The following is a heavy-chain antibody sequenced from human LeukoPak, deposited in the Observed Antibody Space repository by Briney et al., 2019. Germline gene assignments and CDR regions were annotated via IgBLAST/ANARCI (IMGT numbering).Heavy chain of an antibody. CDR1: GGTFSSYA. CDR2: IIPIFGTA. J-gene: IGHJ4*02. V-gene: IGHV1-69*05. Sequence: ASVKVSCKASGGTFSSYAISWVRQAPGQGLEWMGGIIPIFGTANYAQKFQGRVTNTTDESTSTAYMELSSLRSEDTAVYYCARARRAPDYFDYWGQGTLVTVSS. CDR3: ARARRAPDYFDY.